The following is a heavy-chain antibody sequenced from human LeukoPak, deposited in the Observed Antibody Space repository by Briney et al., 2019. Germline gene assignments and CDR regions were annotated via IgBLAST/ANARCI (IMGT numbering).Heavy chain of an antibody. CDR1: GFTFSSYA. D-gene: IGHD3-10*01. J-gene: IGHJ4*02. Sequence: GGSLRLSCAASGFTFSSYAMSWVRQAPGRGLEGVSVISNSGGSTFYADSVKGRFTISRDNSKNTLYLQMNSLRAEDSAVYYCAKRASGSGTSLYYFDYWGQGTLVTVSS. CDR3: AKRASGSGTSLYYFDY. CDR2: ISNSGGST. V-gene: IGHV3-23*01.